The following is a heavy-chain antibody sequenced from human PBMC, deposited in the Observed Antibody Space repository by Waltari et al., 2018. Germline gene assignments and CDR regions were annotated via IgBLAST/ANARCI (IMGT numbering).Heavy chain of an antibody. CDR2: ISWNSGSI. J-gene: IGHJ4*02. V-gene: IGHV3-9*01. D-gene: IGHD3-10*01. CDR3: AKGPVLLWFGELSAFDY. CDR1: GFTFDDYA. Sequence: EVQLVESGGGLVQPGRSLRLSCAASGFTFDDYAMHWVRQAPGKGLEWVSGISWNSGSIGYADSVKGRFTIARDNAKNSLYLQMNSLRAEDTALYYCAKGPVLLWFGELSAFDYWGQGTLVTVSS.